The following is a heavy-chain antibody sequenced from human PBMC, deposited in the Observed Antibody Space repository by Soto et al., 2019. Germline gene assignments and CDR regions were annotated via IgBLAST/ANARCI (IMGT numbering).Heavy chain of an antibody. V-gene: IGHV1-69*13. CDR1: GDTFSSYA. Sequence: SVKVSCKASGDTFSSYAISWVRQAPGQGLEWMGGIIPIFGTANYAQKFQARVTITADESTSTAYMELSSLRSEDTAVYYCARGISVVVPAAPYGMDVWGQGTTVTVSS. CDR3: ARGISVVVPAAPYGMDV. D-gene: IGHD2-2*01. J-gene: IGHJ6*02. CDR2: IIPIFGTA.